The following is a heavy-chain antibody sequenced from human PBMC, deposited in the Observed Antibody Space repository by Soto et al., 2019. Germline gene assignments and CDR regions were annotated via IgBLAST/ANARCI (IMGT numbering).Heavy chain of an antibody. CDR2: IYNRRTT. D-gene: IGHD3-10*01. Sequence: SESLSLTCAVSGGSISTYYWNWIRQSPGKGLEWIGYIYNRRTTNYNPSLKSRVTISVDTSKNQFSLNLSSVTAADTAVYYCVRENYYGSGSRAESYYMDVWGKGTTVTVS. J-gene: IGHJ6*03. CDR1: GGSISTYY. CDR3: VRENYYGSGSRAESYYMDV. V-gene: IGHV4-59*01.